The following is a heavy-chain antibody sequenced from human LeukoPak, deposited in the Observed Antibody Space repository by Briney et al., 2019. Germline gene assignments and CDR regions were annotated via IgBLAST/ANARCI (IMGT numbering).Heavy chain of an antibody. CDR2: MYLGGTT. CDR3: AGLEWRYSTDWFYFFDY. V-gene: IGHV4-4*02. D-gene: IGHD6-19*01. CDR1: GGSISSLNL. J-gene: IGHJ4*02. Sequence: SETLSLTCIVSGGSISSLNLWSWLRQPPGKGLEWIGEMYLGGTTNFNPSLKSRVTILIDKSKNQLSLQLTSVTAADTAFYYCAGLEWRYSTDWFYFFDYWGQGALVTVSS.